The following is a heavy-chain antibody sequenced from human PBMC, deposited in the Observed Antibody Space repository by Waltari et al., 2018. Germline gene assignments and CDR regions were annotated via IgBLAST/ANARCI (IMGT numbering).Heavy chain of an antibody. CDR3: ATLGAYLGAFDV. CDR1: GFIVSSND. Sequence: EVQLVETGGGLIQPGGSLRLSWAVSGFIVSSNDLRWVRQAPGEGLEGVAVIYAGGGSYSADSVRGRFTISRDNSKNTLYLEMNTLRADDTAVYYCATLGAYLGAFDVWGQGTMVTVSS. CDR2: IYAGGGS. V-gene: IGHV3-53*02. D-gene: IGHD3-16*01. J-gene: IGHJ3*01.